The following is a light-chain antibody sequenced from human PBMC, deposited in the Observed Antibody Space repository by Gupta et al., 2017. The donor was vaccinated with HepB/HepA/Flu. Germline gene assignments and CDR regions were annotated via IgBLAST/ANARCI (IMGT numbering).Light chain of an antibody. CDR1: QSIGTS. CDR3: QQSSSIPLT. Sequence: EVVLTQSPDFQSVTPKEKVTITCRASQSIGTSLHWYQQKPGQSPKLLINYASQSFSGVPSRFSGSGSGTYFTLTINILEAEDAATYYCQQSSSIPLTFGGGTKVEIK. V-gene: IGKV6-21*01. J-gene: IGKJ4*01. CDR2: YAS.